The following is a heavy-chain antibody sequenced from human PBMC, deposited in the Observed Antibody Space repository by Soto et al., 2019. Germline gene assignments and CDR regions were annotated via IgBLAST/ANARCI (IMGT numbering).Heavy chain of an antibody. CDR2: ISGSGGST. V-gene: IGHV3-23*01. J-gene: IGHJ6*02. CDR3: AKDAKAPRPSYYYYGMDV. CDR1: ECIFRGCP. D-gene: IGHD6-6*01. Sequence: GGSHRICGVDGECIFRGCPMIFIRQAPGKGLEWVSAISGSGGSTYYADSVKGRFTISRDNSRNTLYLQMHSLRAEDTAVYYCAKDAKAPRPSYYYYGMDVWGQGTTVTVSS.